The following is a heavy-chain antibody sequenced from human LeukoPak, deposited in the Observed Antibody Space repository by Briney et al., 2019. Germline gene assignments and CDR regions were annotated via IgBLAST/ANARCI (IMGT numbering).Heavy chain of an antibody. D-gene: IGHD5-12*01. V-gene: IGHV3-43*01. CDR1: GFTFHDYI. CDR2: ISEDGGRA. CDR3: AKSGYGESCILAGRGSPYYFCYLQV. Sequence: GGSLRLSCAASGFTFHDYIMQWVRQAPGKGPEWVCLISEDGGRADYPDSVKGRFTISRDNSKNSVFLQMDSLTTDDTAMYDCAKSGYGESCILAGRGSPYYFCYLQVWGSGTSVTVSS. J-gene: IGHJ6*03.